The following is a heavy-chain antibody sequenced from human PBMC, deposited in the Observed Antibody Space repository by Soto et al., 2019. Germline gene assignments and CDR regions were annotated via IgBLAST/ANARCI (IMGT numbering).Heavy chain of an antibody. V-gene: IGHV3-21*05. D-gene: IGHD3-10*01. CDR3: ARDRDYSFDY. Sequence: PGGSLRLSCAASGFTFTSYSMNWVRQAPGKGLEWVSYISSGGDFIFYADSVKGRFTISRDNAKASLYLHMTSLRPEDTAVYYCARDRDYSFDYWGQGALVTVSS. J-gene: IGHJ4*02. CDR1: GFTFTSYS. CDR2: ISSGGDFI.